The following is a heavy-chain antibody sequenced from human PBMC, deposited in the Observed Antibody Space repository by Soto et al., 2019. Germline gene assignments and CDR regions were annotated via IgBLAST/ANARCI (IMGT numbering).Heavy chain of an antibody. CDR3: ARHCPDIVAAINWGYYVDE. CDR2: IYYSGST. Sequence: MWWIGSIYYSGSTYYNPSLKSRVTISVDTSKNQFSLKLSSVTAADTAVYYCARHCPDIVAAINWGYYVDEWGQGTLVTVS. J-gene: IGHJ4*02. V-gene: IGHV4-39*01. D-gene: IGHD5-12*01.